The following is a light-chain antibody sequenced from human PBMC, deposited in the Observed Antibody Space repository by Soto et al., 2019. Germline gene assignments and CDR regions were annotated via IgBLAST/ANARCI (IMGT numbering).Light chain of an antibody. CDR3: QSYDSSLSGYV. CDR2: GNS. Sequence: QSVLTQPPSVXXAPXXXXTISCTGSSSNIGAGYDVHWYQQLPGTAPKLLIYGNSNRPSGVPDRFSGSKSGTSASLAITGLQAEDEADYYCQSYDSSLSGYVFGTGTKVTVL. J-gene: IGLJ1*01. CDR1: SSNIGAGYD. V-gene: IGLV1-40*01.